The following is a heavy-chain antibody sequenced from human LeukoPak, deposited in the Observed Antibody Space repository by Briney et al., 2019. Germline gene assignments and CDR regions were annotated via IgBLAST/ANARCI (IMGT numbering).Heavy chain of an antibody. CDR2: INPNSGGT. CDR3: ARVPKLGGLQVFDY. CDR1: GYTFTGYY. D-gene: IGHD4-11*01. V-gene: IGHV1-2*06. Sequence: ASVKVFCKASGYTFTGYYIHWVRQAPGQGLEWMGRINPNSGGTNYAQQFQGRVTMTRDTSTSTVYMELSSLRSEDTAVYYCARVPKLGGLQVFDYWGQGTLVTVSS. J-gene: IGHJ4*02.